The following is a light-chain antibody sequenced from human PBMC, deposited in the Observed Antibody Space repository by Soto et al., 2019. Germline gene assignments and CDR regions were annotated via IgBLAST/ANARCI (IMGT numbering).Light chain of an antibody. Sequence: SCELTQPPSVSVSPGQTASITCSGDKLGDKYACWYQQKPGQSPVLVIYQDSKRPSGIPERYSGSNSGNTATLTLSGTQAMDEADYYCQAWDSGTAVFGGGTQLTVL. CDR3: QAWDSGTAV. V-gene: IGLV3-1*01. CDR1: KLGDKY. J-gene: IGLJ2*01. CDR2: QDS.